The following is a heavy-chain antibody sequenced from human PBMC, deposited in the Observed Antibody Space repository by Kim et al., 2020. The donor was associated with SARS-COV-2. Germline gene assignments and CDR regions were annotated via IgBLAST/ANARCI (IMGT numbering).Heavy chain of an antibody. CDR3: ATTSARSQLYFRV. D-gene: IGHD5-18*01. V-gene: IGHV3-23*05. J-gene: IGHJ4*02. Sequence: YAASGRGLLTISRDTSKNTLHLQMNSLGAEDTAVYYCATTSARSQLYFRVWGQGTLVTVSS.